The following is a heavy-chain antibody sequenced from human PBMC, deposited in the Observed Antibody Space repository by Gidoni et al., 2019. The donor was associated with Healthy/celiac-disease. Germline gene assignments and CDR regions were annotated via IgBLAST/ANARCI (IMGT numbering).Heavy chain of an antibody. CDR1: GFTFSSHG. CDR3: AKDFESYRGDDY. D-gene: IGHD2-2*01. V-gene: IGHV3-30*18. CDR2: ISYDGGNK. Sequence: QVQPGESGGGVGQRGRSRRLSCVALGFTFSSHGMHWVRQAPGKGLGCVAVISYDGGNKYSADSVKGRFTISRDNSKNTLYLQMNSLRAEDTAVYYCAKDFESYRGDDYWGQGTLVTVSS. J-gene: IGHJ4*02.